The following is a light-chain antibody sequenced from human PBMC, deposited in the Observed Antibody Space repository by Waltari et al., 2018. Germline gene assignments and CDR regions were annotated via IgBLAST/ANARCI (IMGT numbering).Light chain of an antibody. CDR2: TNN. J-gene: IGLJ3*02. CDR3: AAWDDSLTAWV. V-gene: IGLV1-44*01. CDR1: SSNIGSNI. Sequence: QSVLTQPPSASGTPGQTVTIPCSGSSSNIGSNIVNWYQQLPGTAPKLLIYTNNQRPAGVPDRFSGSKSGTSASLAISGLQSEDEADYHCAAWDDSLTAWVFGGGTKLTVL.